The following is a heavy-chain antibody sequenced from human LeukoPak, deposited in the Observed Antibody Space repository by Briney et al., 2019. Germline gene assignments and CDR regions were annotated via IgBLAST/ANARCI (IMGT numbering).Heavy chain of an antibody. J-gene: IGHJ3*01. CDR2: ISGSGTST. D-gene: IGHD6-19*01. V-gene: IGHV3-23*01. CDR1: GFTFSTYS. Sequence: GGSLRLSCAASGFTFSTYSMNWVRQAPGKGLEWVSAISGSGTSTYSADSLKGRFTISRDNSKSTLYLQMNSLRAEDTAIYYCAKGAGSAFDVWGQGTMVTVSS. CDR3: AKGAGSAFDV.